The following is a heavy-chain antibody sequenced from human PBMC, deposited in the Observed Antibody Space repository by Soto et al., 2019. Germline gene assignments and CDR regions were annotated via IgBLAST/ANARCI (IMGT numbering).Heavy chain of an antibody. CDR1: GGTFSSYA. CDR3: ARDGTAVTYYYGMDV. J-gene: IGHJ6*02. Sequence: SVKVSCKAPGGTFSSYAISWVRQAPGQGLEWMGGIIPIFGTANYAQKFQGRVTITADESTSTAYMELSSLRSEDTAVYYCARDGTAVTYYYGMDVWGQGTTVTVSS. V-gene: IGHV1-69*13. CDR2: IIPIFGTA. D-gene: IGHD4-4*01.